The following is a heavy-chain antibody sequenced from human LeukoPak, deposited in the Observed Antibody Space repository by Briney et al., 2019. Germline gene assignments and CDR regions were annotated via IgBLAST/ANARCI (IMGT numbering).Heavy chain of an antibody. CDR2: IYTSGST. CDR3: ARALLTTPPAAFDI. J-gene: IGHJ3*02. Sequence: SETLSLTCTASGCSISSYYWSWIRQPAGKGLEWIGRIYTSGSTNYNPSLKSRVTMSVDTSKNQFSLKLSSVTAADTAVYYCARALLTTPPAAFDIWGQGTMVTVSS. CDR1: GCSISSYY. V-gene: IGHV4-4*07. D-gene: IGHD1-26*01.